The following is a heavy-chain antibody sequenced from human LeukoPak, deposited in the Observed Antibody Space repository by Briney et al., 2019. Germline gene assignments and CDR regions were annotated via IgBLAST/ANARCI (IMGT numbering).Heavy chain of an antibody. CDR3: ARVGLDNTGWHISWFDP. CDR1: GFTFSSYG. J-gene: IGHJ5*02. CDR2: ITTNGAST. V-gene: IGHV3-48*04. Sequence: GGSLRLSCAASGFTFSSYGMHWVRRAPGKGLEWISYITTNGASTYYASSVKGRFTISRDNAQSSLFLQMNSLRVEDTAIYYCARVGLDNTGWHISWFDPWGQGTLVTVSS. D-gene: IGHD6-19*01.